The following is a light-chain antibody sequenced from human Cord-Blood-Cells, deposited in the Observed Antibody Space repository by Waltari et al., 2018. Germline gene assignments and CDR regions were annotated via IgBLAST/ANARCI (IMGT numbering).Light chain of an antibody. V-gene: IGLV3-19*01. CDR2: DNN. Sequence: SSELTQDPAVSVALGQTVRITRQGDSLSSVYASWYQQKQGPDPALVIYDNNNRPSGIPDRFSGSSSGNTASLTITGAQAEDEADYYCNSRDSSGNHWVFGGGTKLTVL. J-gene: IGLJ3*02. CDR1: SLSSVY. CDR3: NSRDSSGNHWV.